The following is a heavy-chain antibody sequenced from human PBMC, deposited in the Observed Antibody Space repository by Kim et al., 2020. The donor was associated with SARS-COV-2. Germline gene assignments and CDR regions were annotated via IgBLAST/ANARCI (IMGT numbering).Heavy chain of an antibody. CDR1: GYTFTGYY. V-gene: IGHV1-2*06. CDR2: INPNSGGT. J-gene: IGHJ6*02. D-gene: IGHD3-16*01. Sequence: ASVKVSCKASGYTFTGYYMHWVRQAPGQGLEWMGRINPNSGGTNYAQKFQGRVTMTRDTSISTAYMELSRLRSDDTAVYYCARLKFGADYYYGMDVWGQGTTVTVSS. CDR3: ARLKFGADYYYGMDV.